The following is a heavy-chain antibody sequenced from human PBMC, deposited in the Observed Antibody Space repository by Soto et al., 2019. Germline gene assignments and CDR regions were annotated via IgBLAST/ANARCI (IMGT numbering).Heavy chain of an antibody. Sequence: SGYAGEPTQTLTLTCTFSGFSLSTSGMCVSWIRQPPGKALEWLALIDWDDDKYYSTSLKARLTISKDTSKNQVVLTMTNMDPVDTATYYCARAYSSSWYWFDPWGQGTLVTVSS. CDR2: IDWDDDK. D-gene: IGHD6-13*01. V-gene: IGHV2-70*01. CDR3: ARAYSSSWYWFDP. CDR1: GFSLSTSGMC. J-gene: IGHJ5*02.